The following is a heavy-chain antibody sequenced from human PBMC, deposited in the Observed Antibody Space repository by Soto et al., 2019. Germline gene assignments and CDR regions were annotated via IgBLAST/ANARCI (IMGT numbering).Heavy chain of an antibody. D-gene: IGHD1-26*01. J-gene: IGHJ6*02. CDR2: IYSGGST. V-gene: IGHV3-53*01. Sequence: GGSLRLSCAASGFTVSSNYMSWVRQAPGKGLEWVSVIYSGGSTYYADSVKGRFTISRDNSKNTLYLQMNSLRAEDTAVYYCARDSEESGRYSRYYYYGMDVWGQGTTVTVSS. CDR1: GFTVSSNY. CDR3: ARDSEESGRYSRYYYYGMDV.